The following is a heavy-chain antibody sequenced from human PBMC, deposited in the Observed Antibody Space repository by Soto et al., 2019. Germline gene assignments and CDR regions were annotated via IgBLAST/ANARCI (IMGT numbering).Heavy chain of an antibody. CDR1: GGSISSYY. Sequence: SETLSLTCTVSGGSISSYYWSWIRQPPGKGLEWIGYIYYSGSTNYNPSLKSRVTISVDTSKNQFSLKLSSVTAADTAVYYCARLNGRIPAAAISYYYYYYMDVWGKGTTVTVSS. V-gene: IGHV4-59*08. CDR3: ARLNGRIPAAAISYYYYYYMDV. J-gene: IGHJ6*03. D-gene: IGHD2-2*01. CDR2: IYYSGST.